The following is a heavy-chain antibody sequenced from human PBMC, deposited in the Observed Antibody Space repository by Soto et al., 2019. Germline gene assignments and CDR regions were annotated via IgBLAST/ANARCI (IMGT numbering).Heavy chain of an antibody. Sequence: GESLKISCKGSGYSFTSYWIGWVRQMPGKGLEWMGIIYPGDSDTRYSPSFQGQVTISADKSISTAYLQWSSLKASDTAMYYCARLDDYGDYGNWFDPWGQGTLVTVSS. CDR3: ARLDDYGDYGNWFDP. D-gene: IGHD4-17*01. CDR2: IYPGDSDT. V-gene: IGHV5-51*01. J-gene: IGHJ5*02. CDR1: GYSFTSYW.